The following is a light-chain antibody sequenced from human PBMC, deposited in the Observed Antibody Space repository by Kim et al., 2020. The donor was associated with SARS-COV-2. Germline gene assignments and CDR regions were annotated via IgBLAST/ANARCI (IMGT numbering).Light chain of an antibody. CDR3: AAWDDSLNGPV. J-gene: IGLJ3*02. V-gene: IGLV1-44*01. Sequence: ELTQPPSASGTPGQRVTISCSGSSSNIGSNTVNWYQQLPGTAPKLLIYSNNQRPSGVPDRFSGSKSGTSASLAISGLQSEDEADYYCAAWDDSLNGPVFGGGTKLTVL. CDR2: SNN. CDR1: SSNIGSNT.